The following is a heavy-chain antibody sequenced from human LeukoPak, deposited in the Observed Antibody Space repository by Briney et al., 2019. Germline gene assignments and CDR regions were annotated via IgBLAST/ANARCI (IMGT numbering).Heavy chain of an antibody. J-gene: IGHJ4*02. Sequence: GGSLRLSCAASGFTFSSYAMSWVRQAPGKGLEWVSAISGSGGSTYYADSVKGRFTISRDNSKNTLYLQMNGLRAEDTAVYYCAKDRGGYCSSTSCPYWDWGQGTLVTVSS. CDR1: GFTFSSYA. D-gene: IGHD2-2*01. CDR3: AKDRGGYCSSTSCPYWD. CDR2: ISGSGGST. V-gene: IGHV3-23*01.